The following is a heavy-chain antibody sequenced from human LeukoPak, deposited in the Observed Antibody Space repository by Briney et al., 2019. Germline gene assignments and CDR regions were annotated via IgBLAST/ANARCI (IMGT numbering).Heavy chain of an antibody. J-gene: IGHJ4*02. D-gene: IGHD5/OR15-5a*01. V-gene: IGHV3-66*01. CDR1: AFTVSSNY. CDR2: IYRGGSI. CDR3: ARISSLNYYFDY. Sequence: PGGSLSLSSAVSAFTVSSNYMSWVRQAPGKGLQGASVIYRGGSIYYADSVKGRFTFSRDNSKNTLYLQMNSLRAEDTAVYYCARISSLNYYFDYWGQGTLVTVSS.